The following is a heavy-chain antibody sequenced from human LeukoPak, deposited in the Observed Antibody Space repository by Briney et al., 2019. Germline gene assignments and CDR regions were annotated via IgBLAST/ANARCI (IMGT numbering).Heavy chain of an antibody. Sequence: ASVKVSCKASGGTFSSYAISWVRQAPGQELEWMGRIIPIFGTANYAQKFQGRVTITTDESTSTAYMELSSLRSEDTAVYYCARDPLYDYDSSGPHAFDIWGQGTMVTVSS. CDR3: ARDPLYDYDSSGPHAFDI. CDR2: IIPIFGTA. CDR1: GGTFSSYA. J-gene: IGHJ3*02. V-gene: IGHV1-69*05. D-gene: IGHD3-22*01.